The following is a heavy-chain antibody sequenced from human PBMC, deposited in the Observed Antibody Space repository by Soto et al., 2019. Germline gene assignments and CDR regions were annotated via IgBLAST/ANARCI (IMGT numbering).Heavy chain of an antibody. CDR3: ARVSYDSSGYYPTYFDY. D-gene: IGHD3-22*01. Sequence: QVQLQESGPGLVKPSQTLSLTCTVSGGSISSGGYYWSWIRQHPGKGLEWIGYIYYSGSTYYNPSLKSRVTISVDTPKNQFSLKLSSVTAADTAVYYCARVSYDSSGYYPTYFDYWGQGTLVTVSS. CDR1: GGSISSGGYY. J-gene: IGHJ4*02. CDR2: IYYSGST. V-gene: IGHV4-31*03.